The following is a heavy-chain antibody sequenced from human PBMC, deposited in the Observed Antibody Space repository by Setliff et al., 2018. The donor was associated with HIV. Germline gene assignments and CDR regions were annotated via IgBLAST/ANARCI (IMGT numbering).Heavy chain of an antibody. CDR3: ARGRMGYSASWYTGGNI. Sequence: SLKIYCAASEFTLSAYAMHWVRQAPGEGLEWVGVIAFDGTNKYYAHSVKGRFTISRDISKNTLYLQMNSLRTDDTAVYYCARGRMGYSASWYTGGNIWGQGTMVTVSS. CDR1: EFTLSAYA. D-gene: IGHD6-13*01. J-gene: IGHJ3*02. CDR2: IAFDGTNK. V-gene: IGHV3-30*04.